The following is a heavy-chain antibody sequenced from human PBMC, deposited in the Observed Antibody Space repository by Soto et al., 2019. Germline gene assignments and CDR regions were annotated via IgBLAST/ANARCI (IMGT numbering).Heavy chain of an antibody. J-gene: IGHJ4*02. Sequence: EVQLVESGGGLVQPGGSLRRSCAASGFTFSSYWMHWVRQAPGKGLVWVSRINSDGSSTSYADSVKGRFTISRDNAKNTLYLQINSLRAEDTAVYYCVRTSLVVAAATREDYWGQGTLVTVSS. CDR1: GFTFSSYW. CDR3: VRTSLVVAAATREDY. CDR2: INSDGSST. V-gene: IGHV3-74*01. D-gene: IGHD2-15*01.